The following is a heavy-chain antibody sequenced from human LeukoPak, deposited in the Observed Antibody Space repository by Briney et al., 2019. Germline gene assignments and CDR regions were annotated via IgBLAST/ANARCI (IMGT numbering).Heavy chain of an antibody. Sequence: GGSLRLSCAASGFTFSNYAMNWVRQAPGKGLDWVSTISHSGGTIYYADSVKGRFTISRDNAKKSVYLQMDSLRAEDTAVYYCARDAGPDYYDSSGYLGYWGQGTLVTVSS. CDR1: GFTFSNYA. D-gene: IGHD3-22*01. J-gene: IGHJ4*02. CDR3: ARDAGPDYYDSSGYLGY. V-gene: IGHV3-48*04. CDR2: ISHSGGTI.